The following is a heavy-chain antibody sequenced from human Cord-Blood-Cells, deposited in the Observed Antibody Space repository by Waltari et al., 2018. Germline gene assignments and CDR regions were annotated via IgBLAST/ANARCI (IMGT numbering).Heavy chain of an antibody. Sequence: QLQLQESGPGLVKPSETLSLTCTVPGGSISSSSYYWGWIRQPPGKGLEWIGSIYYSGSTYYNPSLKSRVTISGDTSKNQFSLKLSSVTAADTAVYYCARQPGYDFWSGYYRAFDIWGQGTMVTVSS. CDR3: ARQPGYDFWSGYYRAFDI. V-gene: IGHV4-39*01. CDR1: GGSISSSSYY. D-gene: IGHD3-3*01. CDR2: IYYSGST. J-gene: IGHJ3*02.